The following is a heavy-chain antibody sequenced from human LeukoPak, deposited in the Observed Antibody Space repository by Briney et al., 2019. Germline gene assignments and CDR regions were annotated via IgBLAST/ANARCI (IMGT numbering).Heavy chain of an antibody. J-gene: IGHJ3*02. CDR1: GGSISSGSYY. Sequence: SETLSLTCTVSGGSISSGSYYWSWIRQPAGKGLEWIGRIYTSGSTNYNPSLKSRVTISVDTSKNQFSLKLSSVTAADTAVYYCASHLGITIFLIWGQGTMVTVSS. V-gene: IGHV4-61*02. D-gene: IGHD3-9*01. CDR3: ASHLGITIFLI. CDR2: IYTSGST.